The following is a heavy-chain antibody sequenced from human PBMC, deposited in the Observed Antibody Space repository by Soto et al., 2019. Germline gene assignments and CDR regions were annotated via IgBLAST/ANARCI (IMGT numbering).Heavy chain of an antibody. CDR3: ARSRSGDLDY. CDR1: GGSISSGGYY. J-gene: IGHJ4*02. D-gene: IGHD4-17*01. CDR2: IYYSGST. Sequence: SETLSLTCTVSGGSISSGGYYWSWIRQHPGKGLEWIGYIYYSGSTYYNPSLKSRVTISVDTSKNQFSLKLSSVTAADTAVYYCARSRSGDLDYWGQGTLVTVSS. V-gene: IGHV4-31*03.